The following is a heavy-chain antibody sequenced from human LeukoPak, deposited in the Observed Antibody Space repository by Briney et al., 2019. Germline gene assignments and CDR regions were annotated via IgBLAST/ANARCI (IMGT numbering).Heavy chain of an antibody. CDR2: IYYSGST. D-gene: IGHD2-15*01. CDR3: ARVPCGSCYSVYYYYMDV. V-gene: IGHV4-59*11. J-gene: IGHJ6*03. CDR1: GGSISSHY. Sequence: SETLSLTCTVSGGSISSHYWSWIRQPPGKGLEWIGYIYYSGSTNYNPSLKSRVTISVDTSKNQFSLKLSSVTAADTAVYYCARVPCGSCYSVYYYYMDVWGKETTVTVSS.